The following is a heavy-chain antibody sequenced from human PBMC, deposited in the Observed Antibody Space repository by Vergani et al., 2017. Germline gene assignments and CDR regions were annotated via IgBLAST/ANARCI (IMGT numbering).Heavy chain of an antibody. CDR2: SSADNGNT. J-gene: IGHJ3*02. Sequence: QVQLVQSGAEVKKPGASVKVSCKASGYTFTSYGISWVRQAPGQGIEWMGWSSADNGNTNYAQKLQVRVTMTTDTSTSTAYMELRSLRSDDTAVYYCARSSYYDSSGTFDAFDIWGQGTMVTVSS. CDR1: GYTFTSYG. V-gene: IGHV1-18*04. D-gene: IGHD3-22*01. CDR3: ARSSYYDSSGTFDAFDI.